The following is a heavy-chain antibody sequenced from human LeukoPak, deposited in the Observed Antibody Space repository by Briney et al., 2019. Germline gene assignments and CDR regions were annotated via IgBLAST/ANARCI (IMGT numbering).Heavy chain of an antibody. D-gene: IGHD2-15*01. V-gene: IGHV3-48*04. Sequence: GGSLRLSCAASGFTFSSYAMSWVRQAPGKGLEWVSYISSSGSTIYYADSVKGRFTISRDNAKNSLYLQMNSLRAEDTAVYYCAREMAVVTRPLIDYWGQGTLVTVSS. J-gene: IGHJ4*02. CDR2: ISSSGSTI. CDR1: GFTFSSYA. CDR3: AREMAVVTRPLIDY.